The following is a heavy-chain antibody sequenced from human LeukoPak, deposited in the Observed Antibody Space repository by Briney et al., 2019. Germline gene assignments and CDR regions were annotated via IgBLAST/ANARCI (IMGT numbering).Heavy chain of an antibody. V-gene: IGHV3-21*01. CDR3: ARYDILTGSGIDV. D-gene: IGHD3-9*01. J-gene: IGHJ6*04. CDR1: GFTFSSYS. Sequence: GGSLRLFCAASGFTFSSYSMNCVRQARGKGLEWVSSNSSSSSYIYYADSVKGRFTISRDNAKNSLYLQMNSLRAEDTAVYYCARYDILTGSGIDVWGKGTTVTVSS. CDR2: NSSSSSYI.